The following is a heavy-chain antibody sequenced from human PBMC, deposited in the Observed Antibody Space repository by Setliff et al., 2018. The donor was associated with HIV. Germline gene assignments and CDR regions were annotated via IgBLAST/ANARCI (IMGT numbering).Heavy chain of an antibody. V-gene: IGHV4-39*01. CDR1: GDSINSANSY. J-gene: IGHJ4*02. D-gene: IGHD3-10*01. CDR2: VYNTGRT. CDR3: ARHTTWFSGYFDN. Sequence: SQTLSLTCAVYGDSINSANSYWGWIRQPPGKGLEWVATVYNTGRTFYNPSLQSRFTISIDTSRHQFSLKVTSVTAADTAVYYCARHTTWFSGYFDNWGQGALVTVSS.